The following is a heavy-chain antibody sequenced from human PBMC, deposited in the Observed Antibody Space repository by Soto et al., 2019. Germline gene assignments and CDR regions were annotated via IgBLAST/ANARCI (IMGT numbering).Heavy chain of an antibody. CDR2: ISGSGGST. J-gene: IGHJ6*02. D-gene: IGHD2-8*01. CDR3: AKCMLYPYYYYGMDV. CDR1: GFTFSSYA. V-gene: IGHV3-23*01. Sequence: SLRLSCAASGFTFSSYAMSWVRQAPGKGLEWVSAISGSGGSTYYADSVKGRFTISRDHSKNTLYLQMNSRRDDDTAVYYCAKCMLYPYYYYGMDVWGQGTTVTVSS.